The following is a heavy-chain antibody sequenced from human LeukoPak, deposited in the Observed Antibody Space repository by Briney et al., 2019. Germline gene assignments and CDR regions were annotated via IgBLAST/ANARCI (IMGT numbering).Heavy chain of an antibody. CDR2: IYYSGST. CDR3: AREMGSWYYYGSGSYN. CDR1: GGPISSGGCY. V-gene: IGHV4-31*03. Sequence: PSETLSLTCTVSGGPISSGGCYWSWIRQHPGKGLEWIGYIYYSGSTYYNPSLKSRVTISVDTSKNQFSLKLSSVTAADTAVYYCAREMGSWYYYGSGSYNWGQGTLVTVSS. D-gene: IGHD3-10*01. J-gene: IGHJ4*02.